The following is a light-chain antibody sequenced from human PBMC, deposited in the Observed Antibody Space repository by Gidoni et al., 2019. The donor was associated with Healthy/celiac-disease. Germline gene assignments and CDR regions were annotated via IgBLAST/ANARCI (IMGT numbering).Light chain of an antibody. CDR2: DAS. CDR3: QQYDNFPLT. V-gene: IGKV1-33*01. J-gene: IGKJ4*01. Sequence: DIPMTQSPSSLSASVGDRVTITCQASQDISNYLNWYQQKPGKAPKLLIYDASNLETGVPSRFSGSGSGTEFTFTISSLQPEDIATYYCQQYDNFPLTFGGGTKVEIK. CDR1: QDISNY.